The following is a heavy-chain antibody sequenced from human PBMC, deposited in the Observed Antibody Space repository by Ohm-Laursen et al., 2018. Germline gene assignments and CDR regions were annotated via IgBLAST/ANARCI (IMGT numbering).Heavy chain of an antibody. Sequence: SDTLSLTCAVYGGSFSGYYWGWIRQPPGKGLEWIGSISHSGFTFYNPSLKSRVTISVDTSKNQFSLRLSSVTAADTAVYYCARDYGSGSSSFDYWGQGTLVSVSS. J-gene: IGHJ4*02. CDR3: ARDYGSGSSSFDY. CDR2: ISHSGFT. V-gene: IGHV4-38-2*02. CDR1: GGSFSGYY. D-gene: IGHD3-10*01.